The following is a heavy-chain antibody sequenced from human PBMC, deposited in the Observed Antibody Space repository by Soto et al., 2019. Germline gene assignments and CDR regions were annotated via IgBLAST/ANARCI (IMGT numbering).Heavy chain of an antibody. Sequence: QVQLQESGPGLVKPSGILSLTCAVSGDSLTTFNWWRWVRQPPGKGLEWIGEIHHIGTTNYNPSLDSRVTISLDKSRNHFSLTLISVTAADSAVYYCARTEAGAFHIWGQGKMITVSS. D-gene: IGHD3-10*01. V-gene: IGHV4-4*02. CDR3: ARTEAGAFHI. CDR2: IHHIGTT. J-gene: IGHJ3*02. CDR1: GDSLTTFNW.